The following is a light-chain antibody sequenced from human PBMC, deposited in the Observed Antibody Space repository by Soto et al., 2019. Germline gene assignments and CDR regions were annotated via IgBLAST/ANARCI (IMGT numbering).Light chain of an antibody. J-gene: IGLJ1*01. CDR1: SSDVGGYNY. CDR2: EVI. V-gene: IGLV2-14*01. CDR3: SSYASSSTYV. Sequence: QSVLTQPASVSGSPGQSITISCTGTSSDVGGYNYVSWYQQHPGKAPKLIIYEVINRPSGVSNRFSGSKSGNTASLTISGLQAEDEADYYCSSYASSSTYVFGTGTKLTVL.